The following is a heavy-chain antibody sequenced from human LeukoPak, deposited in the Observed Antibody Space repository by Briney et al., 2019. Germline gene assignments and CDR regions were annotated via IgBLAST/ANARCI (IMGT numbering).Heavy chain of an antibody. Sequence: ASVKVSCKASGYTFTSYGISWVRQAPGQGLEWMGWISAYNGNTNYAQKLQGRVTMTTDTSTSTAYMELRSLRSDDTAVYYCARAERGYYYDSSGYYYLPYFDYRGQGTLVTVSS. CDR1: GYTFTSYG. CDR2: ISAYNGNT. CDR3: ARAERGYYYDSSGYYYLPYFDY. D-gene: IGHD3-22*01. V-gene: IGHV1-18*01. J-gene: IGHJ4*02.